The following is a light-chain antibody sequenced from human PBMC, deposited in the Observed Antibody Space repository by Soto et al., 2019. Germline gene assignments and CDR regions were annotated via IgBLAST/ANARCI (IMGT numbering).Light chain of an antibody. J-gene: IGLJ2*01. CDR1: SSDVGAYNF. CDR3: CSYAGTYIPL. CDR2: DVS. V-gene: IGLV2-11*01. Sequence: QSALTQPRSVSGSPGQSVTISCTGTSSDVGAYNFVSWYQHNPGKAPKLMIFDVSARPSGVPDRFSGSKSANMASLTISGLQTEDEADYYCCSYAGTYIPLFGGGTKVTVL.